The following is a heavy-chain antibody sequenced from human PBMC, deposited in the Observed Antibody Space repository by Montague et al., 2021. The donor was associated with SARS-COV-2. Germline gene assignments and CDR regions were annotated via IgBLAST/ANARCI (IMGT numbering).Heavy chain of an antibody. Sequence: SETLSLTCSVSGDSITYFYWSWIRQAPGKGLEWIGHIYSRGSTXXXPSXXXRVTISADTYTNHFSLNLRSVTAADTAVYFCARRRQYTQGETFFDSWGQGTLVTVSS. D-gene: IGHD1-26*01. V-gene: IGHV4-59*08. J-gene: IGHJ4*02. CDR2: IYSRGST. CDR3: ARRRQYTQGETFFDS. CDR1: GDSITYFY.